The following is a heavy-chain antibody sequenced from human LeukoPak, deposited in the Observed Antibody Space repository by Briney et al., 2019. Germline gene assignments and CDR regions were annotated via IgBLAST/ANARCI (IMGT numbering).Heavy chain of an antibody. CDR2: TSTSSRYI. Sequence: GGSLRLFCAASGFTLSNYDMNWVRQAPGKGLEWVSSTSTSSRYIYYKDSVRGRFTISRDDAKNSLYLEMNSLRAEDTAVYYCARADCSSSTCYLRRSWFDPWGQGTLVTVSS. CDR3: ARADCSSSTCYLRRSWFDP. CDR1: GFTLSNYD. J-gene: IGHJ5*02. V-gene: IGHV3-21*01. D-gene: IGHD2-2*01.